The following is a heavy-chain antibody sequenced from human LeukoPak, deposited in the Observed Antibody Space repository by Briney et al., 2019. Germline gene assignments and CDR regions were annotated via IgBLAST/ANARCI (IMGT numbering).Heavy chain of an antibody. V-gene: IGHV3-23*01. CDR3: AILATVVTEIDY. CDR1: GFTFSSYA. J-gene: IGHJ4*02. D-gene: IGHD4-23*01. Sequence: GGSLRFSCAASGFTFSSYAKSWVRQAPGKGLEWVSAISGSGGSTYYADSVKGRFTISRDNSKNTLYLQMNSLRAEDTAVYYCAILATVVTEIDYWGQGTLVTVSS. CDR2: ISGSGGST.